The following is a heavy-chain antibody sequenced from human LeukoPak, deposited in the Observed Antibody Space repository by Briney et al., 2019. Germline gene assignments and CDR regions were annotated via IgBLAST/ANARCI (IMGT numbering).Heavy chain of an antibody. Sequence: ASVKVSCKASGYTLTGYYMNWVRQAPGQGLEWMGWINPNNGDTNYAQKLQGRVTMTTDTSISTAYMELSRLIYDDTAVYYCARGGYSYGGLDYWGQGTLVTVSS. CDR2: INPNNGDT. J-gene: IGHJ4*02. V-gene: IGHV1-2*02. D-gene: IGHD5-18*01. CDR3: ARGGYSYGGLDY. CDR1: GYTLTGYY.